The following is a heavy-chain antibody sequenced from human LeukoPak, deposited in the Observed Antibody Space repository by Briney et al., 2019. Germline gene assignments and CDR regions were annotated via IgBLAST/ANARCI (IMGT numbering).Heavy chain of an antibody. V-gene: IGHV3-30*18. Sequence: PGGSLRLSCAASGFTFRSYGMHWVRRAPGKGLEWVALISHDGSNQYYADSVKGRFTISRDNSKNTLYLQMNSLRAEDTAVYYCAKDSPIGYSSGWGYFQHWGQGTLVTVSS. CDR3: AKDSPIGYSSGWGYFQH. D-gene: IGHD6-19*01. J-gene: IGHJ1*01. CDR2: ISHDGSNQ. CDR1: GFTFRSYG.